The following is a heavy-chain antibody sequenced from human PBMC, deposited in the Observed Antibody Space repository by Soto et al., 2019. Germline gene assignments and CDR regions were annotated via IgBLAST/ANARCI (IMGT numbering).Heavy chain of an antibody. CDR3: ARESVADSEYFQH. D-gene: IGHD6-19*01. CDR2: INPSGGST. CDR1: GYTFTSYY. Sequence: ASVKVSCKASGYTFTSYYMHWVRQAPGQGLEWMGIINPSGGSTSYAQKFQGRVTMTRDTSTSTFYMERSSLRSEDTAVYYCARESVADSEYFQHWGQGTMVTVSS. V-gene: IGHV1-46*03. J-gene: IGHJ1*01.